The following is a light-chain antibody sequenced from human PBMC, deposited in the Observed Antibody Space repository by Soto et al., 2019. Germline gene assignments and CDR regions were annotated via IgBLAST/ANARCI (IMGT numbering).Light chain of an antibody. Sequence: EIVLTQSPGTLSLSPGVRATLSCRASQSVSSSYLAWYQQKPGQAPRLLIYGASSRATGIPARFSGSGSGTDFTVTISRLEPEDFAVYYCQEYGSSPFTFGGGTKVEIK. V-gene: IGKV3-20*01. J-gene: IGKJ4*01. CDR2: GAS. CDR3: QEYGSSPFT. CDR1: QSVSSSY.